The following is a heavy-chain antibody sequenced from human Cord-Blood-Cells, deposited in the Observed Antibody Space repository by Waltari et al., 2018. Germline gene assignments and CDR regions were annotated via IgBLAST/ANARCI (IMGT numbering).Heavy chain of an antibody. CDR3: AREEPIVATIDY. J-gene: IGHJ4*02. Sequence: QVQLVQSGAEVKKPGASVKVSCTASGSTFTSYDINWVRQDTGQGLEWMGWMNPNSGNTGYAQKFQGRVTITRNTSISTAYMELSSLRSEDTAVYYCAREEPIVATIDYWGQGTLVTVSS. V-gene: IGHV1-8*03. CDR2: MNPNSGNT. D-gene: IGHD5-12*01. CDR1: GSTFTSYD.